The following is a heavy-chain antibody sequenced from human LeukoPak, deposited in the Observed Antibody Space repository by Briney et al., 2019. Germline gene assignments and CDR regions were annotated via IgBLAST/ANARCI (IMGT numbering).Heavy chain of an antibody. V-gene: IGHV3-21*01. J-gene: IGHJ4*02. D-gene: IGHD3-16*01. CDR3: ARDLTGGEYFDS. CDR1: GFTLSSFK. CDR2: ISPSSSYI. Sequence: PGGPLRLSCATSGFTLSSFKMTWVRQAPGKGLEWVASISPSSSYISYADSLKGRVTVSRDNAKHSVFLQMSSLRAEDTAVYYCARDLTGGEYFDSWGQGTLVSVSS.